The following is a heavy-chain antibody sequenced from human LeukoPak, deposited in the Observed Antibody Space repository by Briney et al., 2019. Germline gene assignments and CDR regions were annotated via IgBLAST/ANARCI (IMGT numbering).Heavy chain of an antibody. J-gene: IGHJ4*02. CDR1: GGSISSYY. Sequence: SSETLSLTCTVSGGSISSYYWSWIRQPPGKGLEWIGYIYYSGSTNYNPSLKSRVTISVDTSKNQFSLKLSSVTAADTAVYYCARDPSNTGNYYVLDYWGQGTLVTVSS. CDR2: IYYSGST. D-gene: IGHD1-26*01. V-gene: IGHV4-59*01. CDR3: ARDPSNTGNYYVLDY.